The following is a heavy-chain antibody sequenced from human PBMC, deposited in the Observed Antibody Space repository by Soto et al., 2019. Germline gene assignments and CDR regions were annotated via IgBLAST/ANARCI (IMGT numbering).Heavy chain of an antibody. V-gene: IGHV3-30*18. Sequence: LRLSCAASGFTFSSYGMHWVRQAPGKGLEWVAVISYDGSNKYYADSVKGRFTISRDNSKNTLYLQMNSLRAEDTAVYYCAKDTRSSIAARPDYWGQGTLVTVSS. CDR1: GFTFSSYG. D-gene: IGHD6-6*01. J-gene: IGHJ4*02. CDR3: AKDTRSSIAARPDY. CDR2: ISYDGSNK.